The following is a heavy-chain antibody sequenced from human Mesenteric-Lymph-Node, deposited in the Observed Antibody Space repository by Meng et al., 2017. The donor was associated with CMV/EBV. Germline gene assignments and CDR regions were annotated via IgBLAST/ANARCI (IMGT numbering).Heavy chain of an antibody. Sequence: TFTVSGGSLSSYYWSWIRQPAGKGLEWIGRIYTSGSTNYNPSLKSRVTMSVDTSKNQFSLKLSSVTAADTAVYYCARGLSTLDWFDPWGQGTLVTVSS. V-gene: IGHV4-4*07. J-gene: IGHJ5*02. CDR3: ARGLSTLDWFDP. CDR1: GGSLSSYY. CDR2: IYTSGST. D-gene: IGHD2/OR15-2a*01.